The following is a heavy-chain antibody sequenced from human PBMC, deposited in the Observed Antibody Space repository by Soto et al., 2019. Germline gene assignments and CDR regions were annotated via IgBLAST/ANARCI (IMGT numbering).Heavy chain of an antibody. D-gene: IGHD1-26*01. Sequence: QVQLVESGGGVVQPGRSLRLSCAASGFTFSSFAMHWVRQAPGKGLEWVAVISYNGNNKYYADSVKGRFTISRDNSKNTVYLQMKSLRAEDAAVYYCAGGPEGIVGPNTGVSYLGQGTLVTVSS. CDR3: AGGPEGIVGPNTGVSY. CDR1: GFTFSSFA. V-gene: IGHV3-30-3*01. CDR2: ISYNGNNK. J-gene: IGHJ4*01.